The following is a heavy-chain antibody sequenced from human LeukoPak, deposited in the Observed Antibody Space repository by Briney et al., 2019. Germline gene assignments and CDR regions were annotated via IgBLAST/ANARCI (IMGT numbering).Heavy chain of an antibody. CDR3: ARVSLIVGATTTVWGDY. Sequence: GGSLRLSCAASGFTFSSYSMNWVRQAPGKGLEWVSPISSSSSYIYYADSVKGRFTISRDNAKNSLYLQMNSLRAEDTAVYYCARVSLIVGATTTVWGDYWGQGTLVTVSS. J-gene: IGHJ4*02. CDR2: ISSSSSYI. CDR1: GFTFSSYS. D-gene: IGHD1-26*01. V-gene: IGHV3-21*01.